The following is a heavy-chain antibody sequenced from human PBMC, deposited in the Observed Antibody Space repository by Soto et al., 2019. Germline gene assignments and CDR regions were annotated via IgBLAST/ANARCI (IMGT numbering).Heavy chain of an antibody. CDR3: ARVPLGYSSSHYFDF. D-gene: IGHD6-6*01. J-gene: IGHJ4*02. Sequence: PSETLSLTCTVSGGSISTNDWWSWVRQPPGKGLEWIGEIYHSGTFNYNASLKSRVTISVDTSKHQFSLKLSSVTAADTAAYYCARVPLGYSSSHYFDFWGQGALVTVSS. CDR1: GGSISTNDW. CDR2: IYHSGTF. V-gene: IGHV4-4*02.